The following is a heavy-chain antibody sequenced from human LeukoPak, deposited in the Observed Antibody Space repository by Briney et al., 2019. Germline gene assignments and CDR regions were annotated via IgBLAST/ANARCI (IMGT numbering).Heavy chain of an antibody. CDR2: INHSGSN. CDR3: ARIISSGYSRFDY. V-gene: IGHV4-34*01. J-gene: IGHJ4*02. CDR1: GGSLSGYY. Sequence: SSETLSLTCAVYGGSLSGYYWRWIRQPPGKGREWIGEINHSGSNNYNPSLKSRVTISVDTSKNQFSLTLSSVTAADTAVYASARIISSGYSRFDYWGQGTLVTVSS. D-gene: IGHD3-22*01.